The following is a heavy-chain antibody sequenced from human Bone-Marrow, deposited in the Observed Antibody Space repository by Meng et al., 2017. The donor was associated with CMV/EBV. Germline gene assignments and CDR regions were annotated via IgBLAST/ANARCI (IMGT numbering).Heavy chain of an antibody. J-gene: IGHJ4*02. CDR3: ARGVFDN. Sequence: SLRLSCVASGFTFSVLGRNWVRQAPGRGLEWVASISGTTPYIHYADSMKGRVTVSRDNAKNSMYLQLSSLRADDTAVYYCARGVFDNWGQGTLVTVSS. CDR2: ISGTTPYI. CDR1: GFTFSVLG. V-gene: IGHV3-21*01.